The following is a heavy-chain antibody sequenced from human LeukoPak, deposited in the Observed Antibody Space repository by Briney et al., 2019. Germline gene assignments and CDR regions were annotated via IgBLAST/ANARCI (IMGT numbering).Heavy chain of an antibody. CDR2: ISYTGTT. Sequence: ASETLSLTCTVSGGSISTTTYYWGWLRQPPGKGLEWIGSISYTGTTYYNPSLKSRVSISLDTSKNQFSLNLSSVTAADTAVYYCARSGTVTTWNYWGQGTLVTVSS. J-gene: IGHJ4*02. CDR1: GGSISTTTYY. V-gene: IGHV4-39*07. D-gene: IGHD4-17*01. CDR3: ARSGTVTTWNY.